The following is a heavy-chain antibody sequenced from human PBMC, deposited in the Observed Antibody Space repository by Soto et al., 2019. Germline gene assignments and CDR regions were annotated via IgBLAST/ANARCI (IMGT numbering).Heavy chain of an antibody. Sequence: QVQLQESGPGLVKPSETLSLTCAVSGGSISSYYWSWIRQPPGKGLELIGYFYYSGSTNYNPSLKSRVTISVDTSKNQFSLKLSSVTAADTAVYYCARGALTTYFDYWGQGTLVTVSS. CDR2: FYYSGST. V-gene: IGHV4-59*01. CDR1: GGSISSYY. J-gene: IGHJ4*02. CDR3: ARGALTTYFDY.